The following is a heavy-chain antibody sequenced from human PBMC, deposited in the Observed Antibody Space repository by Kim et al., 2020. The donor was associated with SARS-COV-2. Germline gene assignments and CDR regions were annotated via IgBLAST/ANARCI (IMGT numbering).Heavy chain of an antibody. J-gene: IGHJ1*01. V-gene: IGHV4-31*03. CDR1: GGSISSGGYY. CDR2: IYYSGST. D-gene: IGHD2-15*01. Sequence: SETLSLTCTVSGGSISSGGYYWSWIRQHPGKGLEWIGYIYYSGSTYYNPSLKSRVTISVDTSKNQFSLKLSSVTAADTAVYYCARSVVGALSRGAYFQHWGQGTLVTVSS. CDR3: ARSVVGALSRGAYFQH.